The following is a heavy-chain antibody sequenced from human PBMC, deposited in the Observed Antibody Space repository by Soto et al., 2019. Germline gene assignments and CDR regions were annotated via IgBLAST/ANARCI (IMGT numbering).Heavy chain of an antibody. D-gene: IGHD2-2*01. V-gene: IGHV3-23*01. CDR3: AKSLSTAVNYGLDV. CDR1: GFTFSDNA. J-gene: IGHJ6*02. Sequence: EVQLLESGGGLVQPGGSLRLSCGASGFTFSDNAMTWVRQAPGKGLEWVSSICDDGDSTYYADFVKGRFAVSRDNSKNTLFLHMNSLGAEDTAVYYCAKSLSTAVNYGLDVWGQGTSVTVSS. CDR2: ICDDGDST.